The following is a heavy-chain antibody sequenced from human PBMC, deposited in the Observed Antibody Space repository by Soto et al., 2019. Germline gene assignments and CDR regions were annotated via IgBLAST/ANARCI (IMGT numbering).Heavy chain of an antibody. CDR2: IYYSGST. CDR1: DGSISSGSYY. V-gene: IGHV4-39*01. Sequence: SETLSLTCTVSDGSISSGSYYWGWIRQPPGKGLEWIGSIYYSGSTYYNPSLKSRVTISVDTSKNQFSLNLSSVTAADTAVYYCARLSITAAGYYGMDVWGQGTTVTVSS. J-gene: IGHJ6*02. CDR3: ARLSITAAGYYGMDV. D-gene: IGHD6-13*01.